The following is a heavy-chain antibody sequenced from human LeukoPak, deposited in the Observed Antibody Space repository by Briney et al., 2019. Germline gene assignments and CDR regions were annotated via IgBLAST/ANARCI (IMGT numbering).Heavy chain of an antibody. J-gene: IGHJ6*02. V-gene: IGHV1-2*02. CDR3: ARVGGSTSVYYYYGMDV. CDR2: INPNSGGT. CDR1: AYTFTGYY. Sequence: ASVKVSCKASAYTFTGYYMHWVRQAPGQGLEWMGWINPNSGGTNYAQKFQGRVTMTRDTSISTAYMELSRLRSDDTAVYYCARVGGSTSVYYYYGMDVWGQGTTVTVSS. D-gene: IGHD2-2*01.